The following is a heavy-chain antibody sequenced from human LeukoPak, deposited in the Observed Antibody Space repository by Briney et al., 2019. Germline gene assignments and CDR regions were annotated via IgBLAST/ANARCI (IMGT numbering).Heavy chain of an antibody. V-gene: IGHV1-69*01. J-gene: IGHJ4*02. D-gene: IGHD2-2*01. Sequence: SVKVSCKASGGTFSSYAISWVRQAPGQGLEWMGGIIPIFGTANYAQKFQGRVTITADESTSTAYMELSSLRSEDTAVYYCARGKYREAAESFDYWGQGTLVTVSS. CDR1: GGTFSSYA. CDR3: ARGKYREAAESFDY. CDR2: IIPIFGTA.